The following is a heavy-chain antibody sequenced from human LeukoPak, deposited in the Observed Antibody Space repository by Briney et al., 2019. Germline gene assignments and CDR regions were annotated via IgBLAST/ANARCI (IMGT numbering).Heavy chain of an antibody. Sequence: SETLSLTCAVYGGSFSGYYWSWIRQPPGKGLEWIGEINHSGSTNYNPSLKRRVTIYVDTYKNQFSLKLSSVTAADTAVYYCARRDKYQLLNFDYWGQGTLVTVSS. J-gene: IGHJ4*02. CDR3: ARRDKYQLLNFDY. D-gene: IGHD2-2*01. V-gene: IGHV4-34*01. CDR1: GGSFSGYY. CDR2: INHSGST.